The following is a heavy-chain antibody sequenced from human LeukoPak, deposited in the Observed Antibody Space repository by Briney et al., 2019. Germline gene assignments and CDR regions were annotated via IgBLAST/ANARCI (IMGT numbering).Heavy chain of an antibody. CDR3: ALGPSGNGRWFDP. J-gene: IGHJ5*02. D-gene: IGHD2-8*01. V-gene: IGHV3-23*01. CDR2: ISVRGGST. Sequence: GGSLRLSCTTSGFTFSSSAMTWVRQAPGKGLEWVCIISVRGGSTYCADSVKGRFTISRDNSKNTLYLQMNSLRAEDTAVYYCALGPSGNGRWFDPWGQGTLVTVSS. CDR1: GFTFSSSA.